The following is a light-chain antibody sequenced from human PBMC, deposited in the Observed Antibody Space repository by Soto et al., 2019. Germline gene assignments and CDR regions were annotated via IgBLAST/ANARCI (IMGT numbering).Light chain of an antibody. CDR1: QGISSW. CDR2: TAS. CDR3: QQANSFPVT. V-gene: IGKV1-12*01. Sequence: DIQMTQSPSSVSASVGDRVTITCRASQGISSWLACYQQKPGKAPNLLIYTASSLQGGVPSMFSGSGSWTEFALAISSLEPEGSATYHWQQANSFPVTFGGGTKVEI. J-gene: IGKJ4*01.